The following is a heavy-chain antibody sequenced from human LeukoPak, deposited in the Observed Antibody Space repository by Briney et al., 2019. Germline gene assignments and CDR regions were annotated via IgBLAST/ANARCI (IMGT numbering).Heavy chain of an antibody. J-gene: IGHJ6*04. CDR1: GFFFSNYW. Sequence: GGSLRLSCAASGFFFSNYWMSWVRQAQGKGLEWVANINLDGNGRFYVDSVKGRFTISRDNNKQSVYLQMNSLRAEDTAVYYCAELGITMIGGVWGKGTTVTISS. CDR3: AELGITMIGGV. CDR2: INLDGNGR. D-gene: IGHD3-10*02. V-gene: IGHV3-7*01.